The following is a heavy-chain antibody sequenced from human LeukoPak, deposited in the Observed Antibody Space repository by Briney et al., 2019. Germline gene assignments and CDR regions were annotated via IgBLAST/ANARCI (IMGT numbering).Heavy chain of an antibody. CDR2: INSDGSST. CDR3: AREEGIVGATGPGAFDI. D-gene: IGHD1-26*01. V-gene: IGHV3-74*01. Sequence: PGGSLRLSCAASGFTLSKYAMSWVRQAPGKGLVWVSRINSDGSSTSYADSVKGRFTISRDNAKNTLYLQMNSLRAEDTAVYYCAREEGIVGATGPGAFDIWGQGTMVTVSS. CDR1: GFTLSKYA. J-gene: IGHJ3*02.